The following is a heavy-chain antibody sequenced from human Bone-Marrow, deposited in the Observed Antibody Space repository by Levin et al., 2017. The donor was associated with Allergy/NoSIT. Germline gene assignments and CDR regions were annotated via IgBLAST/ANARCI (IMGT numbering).Heavy chain of an antibody. CDR3: ERGGGVGYGDYKDAFDL. Sequence: LSLTCAASGFTFSSYFMNWVRQAPGKGLEWVSSISSGNNYIYYADSVKGRFTISRDNTKKLLFLQMNSLRAEDTAVYYCERGGGVGYGDYKDAFDLWGQGTMVTVSS. D-gene: IGHD4-17*01. V-gene: IGHV3-21*01. J-gene: IGHJ3*01. CDR2: ISSGNNYI. CDR1: GFTFSSYF.